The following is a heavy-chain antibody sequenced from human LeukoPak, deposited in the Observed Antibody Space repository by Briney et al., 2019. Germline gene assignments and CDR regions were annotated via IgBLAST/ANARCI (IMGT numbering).Heavy chain of an antibody. Sequence: GTSVKISCKASGYTFTTCYIHWVRQAPGQGLEWMGIIDPSGERASYARKFRGRVTMTRDAFTSTVYVELNSLRSEDTAMYYCTRSSSVTMVRDADKFDIWGQGTTVTVSS. V-gene: IGHV1-46*01. CDR2: IDPSGERA. CDR3: TRSSSVTMVRDADKFDI. J-gene: IGHJ3*02. D-gene: IGHD3-10*01. CDR1: GYTFTTCY.